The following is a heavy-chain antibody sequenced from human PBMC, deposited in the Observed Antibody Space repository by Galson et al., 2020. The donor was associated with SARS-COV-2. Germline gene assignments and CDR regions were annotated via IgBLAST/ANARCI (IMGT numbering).Heavy chain of an antibody. V-gene: IGHV1-2*02. CDR2: INPNSGGT. CDR1: GYTFSDYY. Sequence: GESLKISCKASGYTFSDYYIQWVRQVPGQGLEWLGWINPNSGGTKYAQKFQGRVTMTRDTSINTAYMELSRLTADDTAVYYCAKDRGIYVAGGRLDPWGQGTQVTVSS. D-gene: IGHD1-26*01. J-gene: IGHJ5*02. CDR3: AKDRGIYVAGGRLDP.